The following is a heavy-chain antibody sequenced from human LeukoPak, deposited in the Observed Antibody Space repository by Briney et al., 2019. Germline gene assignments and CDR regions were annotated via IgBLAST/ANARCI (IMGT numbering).Heavy chain of an antibody. J-gene: IGHJ4*02. CDR1: GFTFRNYN. CDR3: ARDPALVAATPYYFDY. V-gene: IGHV3-21*01. Sequence: GGSLRLSCAASGFTFRNYNMKWVPQAPGKGLEWGSPLNSSSSYIYYADSVKGRFTISRDNAKNSLYLQMNSLRAEDTAVYYCARDPALVAATPYYFDYWGQGTLVTVSS. D-gene: IGHD2-15*01. CDR2: LNSSSSYI.